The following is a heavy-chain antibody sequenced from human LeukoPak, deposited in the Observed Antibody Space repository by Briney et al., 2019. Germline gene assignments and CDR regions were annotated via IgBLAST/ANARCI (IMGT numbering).Heavy chain of an antibody. D-gene: IGHD7-27*01. J-gene: IGHJ4*02. CDR2: VSPNSGDT. Sequence: ASVKVSCKASGYTFTSHDINWVRQATGQGLEWMGWVSPNSGDTGYAQKFQGRVTMTSDSSISTAYMELSSLRSEDTAIYYCVRTPPNWGFDYWGQGTLVTVSS. CDR1: GYTFTSHD. CDR3: VRTPPNWGFDY. V-gene: IGHV1-8*01.